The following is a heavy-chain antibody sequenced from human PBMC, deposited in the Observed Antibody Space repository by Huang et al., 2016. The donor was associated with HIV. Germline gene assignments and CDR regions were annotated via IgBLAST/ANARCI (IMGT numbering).Heavy chain of an antibody. V-gene: IGHV5-51*04. J-gene: IGHJ4*02. Sequence: EVQLVQSGAEVKKPGESLKISCKGSGYKFTSYWIAWVRQMPGKGLERMGFIYPWAPLTRYSPSFQGQVPISADKPINTAYLQWSSLKTSDTAMYFCARQRASGSTYVDSWGQGTLLTVYS. CDR2: IYPWAPLT. D-gene: IGHD2-15*01. CDR1: GYKFTSYW. CDR3: ARQRASGSTYVDS.